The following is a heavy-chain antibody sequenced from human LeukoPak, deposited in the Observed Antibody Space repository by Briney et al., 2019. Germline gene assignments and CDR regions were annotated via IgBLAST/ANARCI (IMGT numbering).Heavy chain of an antibody. CDR3: ARASLYCSGGSCYSGWFDP. V-gene: IGHV3-48*01. CDR2: ISSSSSTI. D-gene: IGHD2-15*01. Sequence: GGSLRLSCAASGFTFSSYSMNWVRQAPGKGLEWVSYISSSSSTIYYADSVKGRFTISRDNAKDSLYLQMNSLRAEDTAVYYCARASLYCSGGSCYSGWFDPWGQGTLVTVSS. CDR1: GFTFSSYS. J-gene: IGHJ5*02.